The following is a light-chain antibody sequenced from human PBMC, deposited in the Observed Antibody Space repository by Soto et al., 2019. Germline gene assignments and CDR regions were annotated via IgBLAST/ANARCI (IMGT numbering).Light chain of an antibody. Sequence: SSELTQPLSVSVALGQTARITCGGNNIGSKNVHWYQQKPGQAPVLVIYRDSNRPSGIPERFSGSNSGNTATLTISRAQAGDEADYYCQVWDSSIDWVFGGGTKLTVL. J-gene: IGLJ3*02. V-gene: IGLV3-9*01. CDR2: RDS. CDR3: QVWDSSIDWV. CDR1: NIGSKN.